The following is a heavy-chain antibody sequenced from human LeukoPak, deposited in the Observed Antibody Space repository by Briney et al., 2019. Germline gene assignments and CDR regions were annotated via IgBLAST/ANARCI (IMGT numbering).Heavy chain of an antibody. J-gene: IGHJ4*02. CDR3: ARDKLGYYDSSLPFDY. CDR1: GYTFTSYG. Sequence: ASVKVSCKASGYTFTSYGISWVRQAPGQGLEWMGWISAYNGNTNYAQKLQGRVTTTTDTSTSTAYMELRSLRSDDTAVYYCARDKLGYYDSSLPFDYWGQGTLVTVSS. V-gene: IGHV1-18*01. D-gene: IGHD3-22*01. CDR2: ISAYNGNT.